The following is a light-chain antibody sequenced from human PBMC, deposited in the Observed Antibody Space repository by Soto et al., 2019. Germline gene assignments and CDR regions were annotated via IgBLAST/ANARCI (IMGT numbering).Light chain of an antibody. V-gene: IGKV1-39*01. CDR2: AAS. J-gene: IGKJ1*01. CDR1: QGISTY. CDR3: QQYNTYRT. Sequence: DIQMTQSPSSLSASVGDRVTITCRASQGISTYLNWYQQKPGKAPKLLIYAASSLQSGVPSRFSGSGSETEFTLTISSLQPDDFATYYCQQYNTYRTFGQGTKVDI.